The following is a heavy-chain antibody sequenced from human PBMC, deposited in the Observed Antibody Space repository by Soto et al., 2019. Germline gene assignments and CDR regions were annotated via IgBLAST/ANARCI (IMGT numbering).Heavy chain of an antibody. CDR1: GYTFTGYY. CDR3: ARDPYDGYYYYGMDV. D-gene: IGHD5-12*01. CDR2: INPNSGGT. J-gene: IGHJ6*02. V-gene: IGHV1-2*04. Sequence: ASVKVSCKASGYTFTGYYMHWVRQAPGQGLEWMGWINPNSGGTNYAQKFQGWVTMTRDTSISTAYMELSRLRSDDTAVYYCARDPYDGYYYYGMDVWGQGTRVTVSS.